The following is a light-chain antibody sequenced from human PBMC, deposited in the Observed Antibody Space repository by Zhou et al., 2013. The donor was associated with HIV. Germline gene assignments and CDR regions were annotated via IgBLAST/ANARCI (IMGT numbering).Light chain of an antibody. J-gene: IGKJ4*01. V-gene: IGKV1-39*01. CDR1: QTISNY. Sequence: DIQMTQSPSSLSASAGDRVTITCRASQTISNYLNWYQQKPGKAPTLLIYKASNLQSGVPSRFSGSGSGADFTLTINSLQPEDFATYFCQQSYTMPPTFGGGTKVEIK. CDR2: KAS. CDR3: QQSYTMPPT.